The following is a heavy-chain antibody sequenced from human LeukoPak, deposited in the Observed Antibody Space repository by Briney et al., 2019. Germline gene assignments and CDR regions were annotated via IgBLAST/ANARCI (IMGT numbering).Heavy chain of an antibody. CDR3: VKDYCHGGFCPFPFFDS. CDR2: IGGAGDT. CDR1: GFTVSSHV. J-gene: IGHJ5*01. Sequence: AGGSLRLSCAVSGFTVSSHVMSWVRQASGKGLEWVSLIGGAGDTFYADSVKGRFVLSRDNSRNTVYLQMNSLRAEDTATYYCVKDYCHGGFCPFPFFDSWGQGTLVTVSS. D-gene: IGHD2-15*01. V-gene: IGHV3-23*01.